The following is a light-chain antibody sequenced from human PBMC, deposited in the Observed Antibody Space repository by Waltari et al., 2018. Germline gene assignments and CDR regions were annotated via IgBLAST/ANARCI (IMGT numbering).Light chain of an antibody. Sequence: QSALTQPRSVSGSPGQSVTISCTGTNSDVGGYNYVSWYQQHADKAPKLMIYDVSNRPSGVPDRFSGSKSGNTASLTISGFQAEDEADYYCCSYAGRYTWVFGGGTKLTVL. CDR3: CSYAGRYTWV. J-gene: IGLJ3*02. V-gene: IGLV2-11*01. CDR2: DVS. CDR1: NSDVGGYNY.